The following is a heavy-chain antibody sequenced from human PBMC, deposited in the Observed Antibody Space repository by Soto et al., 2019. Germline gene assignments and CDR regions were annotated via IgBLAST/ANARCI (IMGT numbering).Heavy chain of an antibody. Sequence: GESLKISCKGSGYSFTSYWIGWVRQMPGKGLEWMGIIYPGDSDTRYSPSFQGQVTISADKSISTAYLQWSSLKASDTAMYYCVRHINLTGTTKIYYYYYYMDVWGKGTTVTVSS. CDR2: IYPGDSDT. V-gene: IGHV5-51*01. CDR3: VRHINLTGTTKIYYYYYYMDV. J-gene: IGHJ6*03. D-gene: IGHD1-7*01. CDR1: GYSFTSYW.